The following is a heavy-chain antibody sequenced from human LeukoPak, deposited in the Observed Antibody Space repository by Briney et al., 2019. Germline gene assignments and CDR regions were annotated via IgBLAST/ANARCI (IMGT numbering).Heavy chain of an antibody. CDR2: TYYRSKWYN. V-gene: IGHV6-1*01. Sequence: SQTLSLTCAISGDSVSSNSAAWNWIRQSPSRGLEWLGRTYYRSKWYNDYAVSVKSRIGINPDTSKNQFSLKLSSVTAADTAVYYCAAYFGPSPDYWGQGTLVTVSS. J-gene: IGHJ4*02. CDR3: AAYFGPSPDY. D-gene: IGHD2/OR15-2a*01. CDR1: GDSVSSNSAA.